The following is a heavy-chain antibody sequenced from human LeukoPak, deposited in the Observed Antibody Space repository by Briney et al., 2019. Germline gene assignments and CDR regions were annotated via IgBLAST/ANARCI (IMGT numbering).Heavy chain of an antibody. CDR3: ARDSDSSSWFDP. J-gene: IGHJ5*02. V-gene: IGHV4-39*07. CDR1: GGSISSSSYY. Sequence: SETLSLTCTVSGGSISSSSYYWGWIRQPPGKGLEWIGSIYHSGSTYYNPSLKSRVTISVDTSKNQFSLKLSSVTAADTAVYYCARDSDSSSWFDPWGQGTLVTVSS. CDR2: IYHSGST. D-gene: IGHD6-13*01.